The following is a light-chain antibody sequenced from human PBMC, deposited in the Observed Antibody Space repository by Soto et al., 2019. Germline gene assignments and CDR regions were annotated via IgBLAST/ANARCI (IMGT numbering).Light chain of an antibody. CDR1: SGHSSYI. Sequence: QSVLTQSSSASASLGSSVKLTCTLSSGHSSYIIAWHQQQPGKAPRFLMKLEGSGSYSKGSGVPDRFSGSSSGADRYLTISSLHFEDEADYYCETWDSHICVFGGGTKLTVL. V-gene: IGLV4-60*02. J-gene: IGLJ3*02. CDR3: ETWDSHICV. CDR2: LEGSGSY.